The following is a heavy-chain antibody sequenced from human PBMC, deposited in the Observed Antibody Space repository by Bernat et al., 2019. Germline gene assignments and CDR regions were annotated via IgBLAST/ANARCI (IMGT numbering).Heavy chain of an antibody. V-gene: IGHV4-4*02. CDR2: IYHSGST. D-gene: IGHD3-9*01. Sequence: QVQLQESGPGLVKPSGTLSLTCAVSGGSISSSNWWSWVRQPPGKGLEWIGEIYHSGSTNYNPSLKRRFTISVDKSKNQFSLKLSSVTAADTAVYYCASSQYYDILTGYDGMDVWGQGTTVTVSS. CDR1: GGSISSSNW. J-gene: IGHJ6*02. CDR3: ASSQYYDILTGYDGMDV.